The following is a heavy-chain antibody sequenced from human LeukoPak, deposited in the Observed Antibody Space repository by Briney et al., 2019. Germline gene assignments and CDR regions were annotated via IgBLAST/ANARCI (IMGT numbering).Heavy chain of an antibody. Sequence: GGSLRLSCAASGFTFSSYWMSWVRQAPGKGLEWVANIKQDGSGKYYVDSVKGRFTISRDNAKNSLYLQMNSLRAEDTAVYYCARGTYYYDSSGYLPRIWGQGTLVTVSS. CDR2: IKQDGSGK. V-gene: IGHV3-7*01. CDR3: ARGTYYYDSSGYLPRI. CDR1: GFTFSSYW. J-gene: IGHJ4*02. D-gene: IGHD3-22*01.